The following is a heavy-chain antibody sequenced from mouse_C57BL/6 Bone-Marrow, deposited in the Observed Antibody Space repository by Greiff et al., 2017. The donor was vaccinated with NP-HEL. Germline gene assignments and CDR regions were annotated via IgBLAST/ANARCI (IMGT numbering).Heavy chain of an antibody. V-gene: IGHV1-50*01. D-gene: IGHD2-2*01. CDR3: ARCASYYGYDDPWYFGV. J-gene: IGHJ1*03. Sequence: VQLQQPGAGLVKPGASVTLSCKASGYTFTSYWMQWVQQSPGQGLEWIGEIHPSDSYTNYNPNFKGKATSTVDTSSSTAYMKLSSLTSEDSTVFYCARCASYYGYDDPWYFGVWGTGTTVTVAS. CDR2: IHPSDSYT. CDR1: GYTFTSYW.